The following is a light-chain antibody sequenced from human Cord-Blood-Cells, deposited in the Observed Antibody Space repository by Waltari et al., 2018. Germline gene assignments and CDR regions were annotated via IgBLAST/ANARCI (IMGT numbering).Light chain of an antibody. CDR1: QSISSY. V-gene: IGKV1-39*01. Sequence: DIQMTQSPSSLSASVGDRVTITCRASQSISSYLNWYQQTPGKAPKLLIYAASSLQSGVPSRFSGSGSGTDFTLTISSLQPEDFATYYCQQSYSTVTFGGGTKVEIK. J-gene: IGKJ4*01. CDR2: AAS. CDR3: QQSYSTVT.